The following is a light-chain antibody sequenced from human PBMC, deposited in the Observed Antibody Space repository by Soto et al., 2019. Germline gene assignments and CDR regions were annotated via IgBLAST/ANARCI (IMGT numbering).Light chain of an antibody. J-gene: IGLJ2*01. CDR2: GNS. V-gene: IGLV1-40*01. CDR3: QSYDSSLSGVV. CDR1: SSNIGAGYD. Sequence: QPVLTQPPSVSGAPGQRVTISCTGSSSNIGAGYDEHWYQQLPGTAPKLLIYGNSNRPSGVPDRFSGSKSGTSASLAITGLQAEDEADYYCQSYDSSLSGVVFGGGTQLTVL.